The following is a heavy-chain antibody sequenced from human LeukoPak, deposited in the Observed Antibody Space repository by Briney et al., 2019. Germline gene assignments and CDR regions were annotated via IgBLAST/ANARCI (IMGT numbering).Heavy chain of an antibody. D-gene: IGHD3-22*01. J-gene: IGHJ2*01. CDR2: IYRGGST. CDR3: ARDKVYYYDSSGYSYYWYFDL. Sequence: GGSLRLSCVASGFTVSSNYMSWVRQAPGKGLEWVSVIYRGGSTYYADSVKGRFTISRDNSKNTLYLQMNSLRAEDTAVYYCARDKVYYYDSSGYSYYWYFDLWGRGTLVTVSS. V-gene: IGHV3-66*01. CDR1: GFTVSSNY.